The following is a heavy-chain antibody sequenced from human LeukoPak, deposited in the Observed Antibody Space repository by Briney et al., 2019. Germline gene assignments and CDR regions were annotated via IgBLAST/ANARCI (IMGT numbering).Heavy chain of an antibody. CDR2: IYYSGST. D-gene: IGHD1-1*01. CDR1: GGSISSSSYY. CDR3: WIQLEYYYYIDV. J-gene: IGHJ6*03. Sequence: KPSETLSLTCTVSGGSISSSSYYWGWIRQPPGKGLEWIGSIYYSGSTYYNPSLKSRVTISVYTSKNQFSLKLSSVTAEDTAVYYCWIQLEYYYYIDVWGKGTTVTVSS. V-gene: IGHV4-39*01.